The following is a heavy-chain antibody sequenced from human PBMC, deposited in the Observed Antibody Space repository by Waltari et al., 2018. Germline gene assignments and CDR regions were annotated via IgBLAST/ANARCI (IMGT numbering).Heavy chain of an antibody. D-gene: IGHD2-21*01. J-gene: IGHJ4*02. CDR3: ARKYCGDNYCFLDY. CDR2: IQQNGSEK. V-gene: IGHV3-7*01. CDR1: GFTFSRFW. Sequence: EVQLVESGGDLVQPGGSLRLSCAASGFTFSRFWWTGVRQAPGKGLEWVGNIQQNGSEKWYADSVRGRFTISRDNAMNSLYLQMNSLRVEDTAVYYCARKYCGDNYCFLDYWGQGTLLNVSS.